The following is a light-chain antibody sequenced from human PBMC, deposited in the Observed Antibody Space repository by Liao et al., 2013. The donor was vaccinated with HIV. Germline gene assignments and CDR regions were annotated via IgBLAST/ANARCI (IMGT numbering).Light chain of an antibody. CDR3: QAWDRSTVV. Sequence: SYVLTQSPSVSVAPGKTATISCGGDSIGSKSVHWYQQRPGQAPVLVMSYDSDRPSGIPERFSGSNSGNTATLTISGTQAMDEADYYCQAWDRSTVVFGGGTKLTVL. J-gene: IGLJ2*01. V-gene: IGLV3-21*01. CDR2: YDS. CDR1: SIGSKS.